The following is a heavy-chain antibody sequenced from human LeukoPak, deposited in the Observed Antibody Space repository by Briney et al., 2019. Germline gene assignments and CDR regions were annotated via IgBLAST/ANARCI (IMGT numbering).Heavy chain of an antibody. CDR3: ARAPRCNTESCNSWFDP. V-gene: IGHV1-18*01. D-gene: IGHD2/OR15-2a*01. CDR2: INVNT. J-gene: IGHJ5*02. Sequence: ASVKVSCKASGNSFTTYAITWVRQAPGQGLEWMGWINVNTKYAQKFQGRVTMTTDTSTRTAYMELRGLRSDARAVYYCARAPRCNTESCNSWFDPWGQGTLVTVSS. CDR1: GNSFTTYA.